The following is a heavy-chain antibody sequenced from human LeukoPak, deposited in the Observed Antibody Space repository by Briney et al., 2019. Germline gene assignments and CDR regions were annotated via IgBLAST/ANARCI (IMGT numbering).Heavy chain of an antibody. CDR2: ISGSGGST. CDR3: ARDWRSGSYYGGYYDY. J-gene: IGHJ4*02. CDR1: GFTFSSYA. V-gene: IGHV3-23*01. D-gene: IGHD1-26*01. Sequence: GGSLRLSCAASGFTFSSYAMSWVRQAPGKGLEWVSAISGSGGSTYYADSVKGRFTISRDNSKNTLYLQMNSLRAEDTAVYYCARDWRSGSYYGGYYDYWGQGTLVTVSS.